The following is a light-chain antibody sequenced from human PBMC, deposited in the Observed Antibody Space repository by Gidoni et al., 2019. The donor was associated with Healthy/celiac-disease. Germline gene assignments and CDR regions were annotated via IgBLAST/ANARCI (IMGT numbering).Light chain of an antibody. CDR2: SDN. CDR3: AAWDDSLSGPHVV. CDR1: SSNIGSNY. J-gene: IGLJ2*01. V-gene: IGLV1-47*02. Sequence: QSVLTQPPSASGTPGQRVPISCSGSSSNIGSNYVYWYQQPPGPAPRLLIYSDNQRPSGVPDRVSGSKSGTSASLASSGLRSEDEADYYCAAWDDSLSGPHVVFGGGTKLTVL.